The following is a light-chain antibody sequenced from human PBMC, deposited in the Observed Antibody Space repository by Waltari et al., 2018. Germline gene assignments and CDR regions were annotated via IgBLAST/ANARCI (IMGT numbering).Light chain of an antibody. CDR1: ASNIANTF. Sequence: QSVLTQPPSASAAPGHKVTISCSGAASNIANTFVSWYQQFPGASPKLLIFETNKRPSGIPDRFSGSKSGTSATLGITGLQTGDEADYYCGTWDNSLSGWVFGTGTKLTVL. J-gene: IGLJ3*02. CDR3: GTWDNSLSGWV. CDR2: ETN. V-gene: IGLV1-51*01.